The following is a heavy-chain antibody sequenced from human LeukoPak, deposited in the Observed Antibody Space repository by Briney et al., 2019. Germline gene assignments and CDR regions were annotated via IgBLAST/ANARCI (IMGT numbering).Heavy chain of an antibody. J-gene: IGHJ3*02. Sequence: GGTLRLSCAASGLSVSGNYMTWVRQAPGKGLEWVSAISGSGGSTYYADSVKGRFTISRDNSKNTLYLQMNSLRAEDTAVYYCATCLLPAAMKVGAFDIWGQGTMVTVSS. V-gene: IGHV3-23*01. CDR1: GLSVSGNY. CDR2: ISGSGGST. CDR3: ATCLLPAAMKVGAFDI. D-gene: IGHD2-2*01.